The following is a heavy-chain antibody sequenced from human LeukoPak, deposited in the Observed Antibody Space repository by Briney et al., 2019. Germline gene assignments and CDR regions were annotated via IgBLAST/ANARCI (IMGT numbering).Heavy chain of an antibody. Sequence: PGGSLRLSCAVSGFSFSSYAMTWVRQAPGKGLEWVSVISGSGSATYYADSVKGRFTISRDNSKNTLDLQMDSLRAEDRAIYFCAKRGSGSFFIENWGQGTLVTVSS. CDR2: ISGSGSAT. V-gene: IGHV3-23*01. CDR1: GFSFSSYA. D-gene: IGHD1-26*01. CDR3: AKRGSGSFFIEN. J-gene: IGHJ4*02.